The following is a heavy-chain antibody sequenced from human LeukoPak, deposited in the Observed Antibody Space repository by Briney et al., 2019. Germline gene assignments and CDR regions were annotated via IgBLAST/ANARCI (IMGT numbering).Heavy chain of an antibody. CDR3: ARLYWYYYDNGPGGSDAFDF. CDR2: INTNTGNP. D-gene: IGHD3-22*01. V-gene: IGHV7-4-1*02. CDR1: GYTFTNYA. J-gene: IGHJ3*01. Sequence: ASVKVSCKTSGYTFTNYAMNWVRQAPGQGLEWMGWINTNTGNPTYAQDFTGRFVFSLDTSVSTAYLQISSPKAEDTAVYYCARLYWYYYDNGPGGSDAFDFWGQGTMVTVSS.